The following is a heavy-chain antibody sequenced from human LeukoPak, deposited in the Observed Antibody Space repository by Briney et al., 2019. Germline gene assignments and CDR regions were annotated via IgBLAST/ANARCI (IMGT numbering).Heavy chain of an antibody. J-gene: IGHJ4*02. CDR1: GGSISSSSYY. V-gene: IGHV4-39*01. D-gene: IGHD3-10*01. CDR2: IYYSGST. Sequence: SETLSLTRTVSGGSISSSSYYWGWIRQPPGKGLEWIGIIYYSGSTYYNPSLKSRVTISVDTSKNQFSLKLSSVTAADTAVYYCAKLYGSGSYYQPFDYWGQGTLVTVSS. CDR3: AKLYGSGSYYQPFDY.